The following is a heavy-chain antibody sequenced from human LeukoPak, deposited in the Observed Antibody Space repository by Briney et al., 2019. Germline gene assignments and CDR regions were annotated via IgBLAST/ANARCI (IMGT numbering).Heavy chain of an antibody. V-gene: IGHV3-30-3*01. CDR2: ISYDGSNK. Sequence: PGGSLRLSCVASGFTFSSYAMHWVRQAPGKGLEWVAVISYDGSNKYYADSVKGRFTISRDNSKNTLYLQMNSLRAEDTAVYYCARSPWSARGSNIAVFYWGQGTLVTVSS. CDR1: GFTFSSYA. D-gene: IGHD6-19*01. CDR3: ARSPWSARGSNIAVFY. J-gene: IGHJ4*02.